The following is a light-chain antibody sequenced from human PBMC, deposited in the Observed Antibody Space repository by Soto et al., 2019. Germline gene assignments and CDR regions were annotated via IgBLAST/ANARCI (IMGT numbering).Light chain of an antibody. CDR3: AVWDGSVYV. J-gene: IGLJ1*01. CDR2: SNS. CDR1: SANIGSQT. Sequence: QTVVTQPPSASGAPGQRVSISCSGSSANIGSQTVNWYQQLPGTAPKLLIYSNSQRPLGVPVRFSGSKSGTSASLAISGLQSEDEAEYYCAVWDGSVYVFGTGTKLTVL. V-gene: IGLV1-44*01.